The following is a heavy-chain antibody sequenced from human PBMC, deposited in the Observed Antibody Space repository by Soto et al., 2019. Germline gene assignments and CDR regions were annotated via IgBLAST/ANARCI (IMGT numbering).Heavy chain of an antibody. D-gene: IGHD1-7*01. CDR3: ARAALRYNWNYGGFDP. CDR1: GGSFSGYY. J-gene: IGHJ5*02. V-gene: IGHV4-34*01. Sequence: SETLSLTCAVYGGSFSGYYWSWIRQPPGKGLEWIGEINHSGSTNYNPSLKSRVTISVDTSKNQFSLKLSSVTAADTAVYYCARAALRYNWNYGGFDPWGQGTLVTVSS. CDR2: INHSGST.